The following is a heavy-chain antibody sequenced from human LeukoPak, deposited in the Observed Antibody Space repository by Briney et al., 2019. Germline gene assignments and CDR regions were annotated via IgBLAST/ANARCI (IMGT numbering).Heavy chain of an antibody. Sequence: GESLRILCWGSGYSFTSYWISRVRQMPGEGLEWRGRIEPNDCYNNYSPSFQGHVTISADKSISNAYLEWSSLEASDTAMYYCARGITMVRGVDNWFEPWGQGTVVTVSS. V-gene: IGHV5-10-1*01. CDR3: ARGITMVRGVDNWFEP. CDR1: GYSFTSYW. CDR2: IEPNDCYN. J-gene: IGHJ5*02. D-gene: IGHD3-10*01.